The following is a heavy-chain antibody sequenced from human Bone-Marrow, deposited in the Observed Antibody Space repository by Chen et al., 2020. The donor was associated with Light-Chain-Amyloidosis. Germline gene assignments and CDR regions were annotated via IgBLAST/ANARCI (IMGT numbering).Heavy chain of an antibody. Sequence: EVQLVQSGAEVKKPGESLKISCKSSGYSFTNYWIGWVRQMPRKGLEWMGIIHVDNSNTLYSPSFQGQVTVSADKSTSTAYLQWGSVKASDTAMYYCLKAIHGNTWFDPCGQGTLVTVSS. D-gene: IGHD2-15*01. J-gene: IGHJ5*02. CDR2: IHVDNSNT. CDR3: LKAIHGNTWFDP. V-gene: IGHV5-51*01. CDR1: GYSFTNYW.